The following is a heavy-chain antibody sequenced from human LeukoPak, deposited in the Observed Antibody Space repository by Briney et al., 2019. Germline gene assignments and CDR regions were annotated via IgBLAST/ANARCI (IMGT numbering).Heavy chain of an antibody. CDR1: GYTFTGYY. CDR3: ARDGDIVVVVAATRHYYYYGMDV. CDR2: ISAYNGNT. Sequence: ASVKVSCKASGYTFTGYYMHWVRQAPGQGLEWIGWISAYNGNTNYAQKLQGRVTMTTDTPTSTAYMELRSLRSDDTAVYYCARDGDIVVVVAATRHYYYYGMDVWGQGTTVTVSS. J-gene: IGHJ6*02. D-gene: IGHD2-15*01. V-gene: IGHV1-18*04.